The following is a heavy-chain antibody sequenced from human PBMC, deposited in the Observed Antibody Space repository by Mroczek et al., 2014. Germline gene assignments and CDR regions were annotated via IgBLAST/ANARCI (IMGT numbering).Heavy chain of an antibody. CDR2: IYTSGST. D-gene: IGHD2-2*01. CDR1: GGSISSGSYY. V-gene: IGHV4-61*02. J-gene: IGHJ3*02. CDR3: ASGIVVVPAAINGPFDI. Sequence: KESGPGLVKPSQTLSLTCTVSGGSISSGSYYWSWIRQPAGKGLEWIGRIYTSGSTNYNPSLKSRVTMSVDTSKNQFSLKLSSVTAADTAVYYCASGIVVVPAAINGPFDIWGQGTMVTVSS.